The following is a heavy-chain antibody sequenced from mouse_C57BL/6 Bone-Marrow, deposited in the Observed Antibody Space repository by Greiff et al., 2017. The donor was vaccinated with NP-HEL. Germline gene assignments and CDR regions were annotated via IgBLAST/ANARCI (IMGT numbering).Heavy chain of an antibody. CDR1: GYTFTSYW. CDR2: IHPNSGST. D-gene: IGHD4-1*01. CDR3: ARSLQTGYWYFDV. V-gene: IGHV1-64*01. J-gene: IGHJ1*03. Sequence: QVQLQQPGAELVKPGASVKLSCKASGYTFTSYWMHWVKQRPGQGLEWIGMIHPNSGSTNYNEKFKSKATLTVDKSSSTAYMQLSSLTSEDSAVYYCARSLQTGYWYFDVWGTGTTVTVSS.